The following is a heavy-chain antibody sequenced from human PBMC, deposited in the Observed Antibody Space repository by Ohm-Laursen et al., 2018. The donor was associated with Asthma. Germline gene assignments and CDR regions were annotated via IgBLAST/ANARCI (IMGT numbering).Heavy chain of an antibody. CDR2: ISYDGSNK. D-gene: IGHD3-16*02. V-gene: IGHV3-30-3*01. Sequence: SLRLSCSASGFTFSSYAMHWVRQAPGKGLEWVAVISYDGSNKYYADSVKGRFTISRDNSKNTLYLQMNSLRAEDTAVYYCARGVMITFGGVIAWGQGTLVTVSS. J-gene: IGHJ5*02. CDR3: ARGVMITFGGVIA. CDR1: GFTFSSYA.